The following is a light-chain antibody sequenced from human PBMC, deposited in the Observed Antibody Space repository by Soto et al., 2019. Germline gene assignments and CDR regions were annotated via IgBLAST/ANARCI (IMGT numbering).Light chain of an antibody. Sequence: EIVMTQSPATLSVSPGERATLSCRASQSISSNLAWYQQKPGQAPRLLIYGPYTSATGIPARFSDSGSGTEFTLTISSLQSEDFAVYYCQKYNNWPLTFGGGTKVEIK. CDR1: QSISSN. CDR2: GPY. CDR3: QKYNNWPLT. V-gene: IGKV3-15*01. J-gene: IGKJ4*01.